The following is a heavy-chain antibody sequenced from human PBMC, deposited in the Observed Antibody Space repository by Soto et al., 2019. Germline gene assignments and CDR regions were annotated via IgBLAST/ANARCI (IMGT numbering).Heavy chain of an antibody. Sequence: GGSLRLSCAASGFTFVSYDMSWVRQAPGKGLEWVSAISGSGGSTYYADSVKGRFTISRDNSKNTLYLQMNSLRAEDTAVYFCANQLGGTNSPLDHWGQGTLVTVYS. CDR1: GFTFVSYD. D-gene: IGHD1-26*01. CDR2: ISGSGGST. J-gene: IGHJ4*02. CDR3: ANQLGGTNSPLDH. V-gene: IGHV3-23*01.